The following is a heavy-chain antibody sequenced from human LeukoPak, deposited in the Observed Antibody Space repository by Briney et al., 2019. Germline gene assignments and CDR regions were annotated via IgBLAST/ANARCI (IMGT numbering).Heavy chain of an antibody. CDR3: ARDAPSRMDV. V-gene: IGHV3-48*03. CDR2: ISRGASTM. CDR1: GFTFTNYE. Sequence: GGSLRLSCAASGFTFTNYEMNWVRQAPGKGLEWVSYISRGASTMDYADSVKGRFTISRDNANHSLYLQMNSLRVEDTAVYYCARDAPSRMDVWGQGTTVTVSS. J-gene: IGHJ6*02.